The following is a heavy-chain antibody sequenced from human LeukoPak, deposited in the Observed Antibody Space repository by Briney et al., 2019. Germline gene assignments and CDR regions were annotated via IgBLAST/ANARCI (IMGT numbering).Heavy chain of an antibody. CDR2: INPNSGGT. CDR1: GYTFTGYY. D-gene: IGHD7-27*01. V-gene: IGHV1-2*02. J-gene: IGHJ4*02. CDR3: ARGPHWDPHFDY. Sequence: ASVKVSCKASGYTFTGYYMHWVRQAPGQGLEGMGWINPNSGGTNYAQKFQGRVTMTRDTSISTAYMELSRLRSDDTAVYYCARGPHWDPHFDYWGQGTLVTVSS.